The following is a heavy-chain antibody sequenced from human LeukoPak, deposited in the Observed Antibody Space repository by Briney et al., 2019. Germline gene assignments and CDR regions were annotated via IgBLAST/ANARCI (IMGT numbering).Heavy chain of an antibody. D-gene: IGHD5-24*01. CDR3: ARQSVLATDY. Sequence: GESLKISCKTSGFNFTIFWIGWVRQRPGKGLEWMGIIFPRDSDTRYSPSFQGQVTISVDKSTSTASLQWSSLKASDTAVYYCARQSVLATDYWGQGTLVTVSS. V-gene: IGHV5-51*01. J-gene: IGHJ4*02. CDR1: GFNFTIFW. CDR2: IFPRDSDT.